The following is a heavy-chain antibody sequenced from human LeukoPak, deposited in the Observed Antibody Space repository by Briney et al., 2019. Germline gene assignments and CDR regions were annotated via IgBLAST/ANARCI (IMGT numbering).Heavy chain of an antibody. Sequence: SPTLSLTSAISGDSVSINSAAWSWVRQSPSRGLEWLGRTYYRSKWYNDYAVSVKSRITINPDTSKNQFSLQLNSVTPEDTAVYYCAREGSYSGSYSSFSDGDFFDSWGQGTLVTVSS. CDR1: GDSVSINSAA. CDR2: TYYRSKWYN. V-gene: IGHV6-1*01. CDR3: AREGSYSGSYSSFSDGDFFDS. D-gene: IGHD1-26*01. J-gene: IGHJ4*02.